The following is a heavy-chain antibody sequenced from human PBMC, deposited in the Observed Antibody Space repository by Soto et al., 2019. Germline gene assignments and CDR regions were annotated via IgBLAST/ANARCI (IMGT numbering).Heavy chain of an antibody. V-gene: IGHV5-51*01. D-gene: IGHD2-21*01. Sequence: GESLKISCKGSGYSFTSYWIGWVRQMPGKGLEWMGIIYPGDSDTRYSPSFQGQVTISADKSISTAYLQWSSLKASDTAMYYCARPSTPYCGGDCYSWDAFYIWGQGTMVTVSS. J-gene: IGHJ3*02. CDR3: ARPSTPYCGGDCYSWDAFYI. CDR2: IYPGDSDT. CDR1: GYSFTSYW.